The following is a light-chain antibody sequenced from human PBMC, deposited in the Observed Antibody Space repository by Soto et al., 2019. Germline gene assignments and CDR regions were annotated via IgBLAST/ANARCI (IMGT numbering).Light chain of an antibody. CDR2: DAS. V-gene: IGKV1-5*01. J-gene: IGKJ1*01. CDR1: HNIERW. CDR3: QQVAISTT. Sequence: IQMTQSPSTLSASVCDRVTITCRASHNIERWMAWYQQKPGKAPSLLIFDASTLHSGVPSRFSGSGSGTDFTLTISSLPPDDFATYYCQQVAISTTFGQGTKVEVK.